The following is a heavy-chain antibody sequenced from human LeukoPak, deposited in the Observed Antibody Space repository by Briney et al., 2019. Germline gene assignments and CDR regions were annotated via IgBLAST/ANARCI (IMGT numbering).Heavy chain of an antibody. J-gene: IGHJ6*02. CDR1: GFTFSSYA. CDR3: AKNYESGRGVPYGMDV. D-gene: IGHD3-10*01. Sequence: GGSLRLSCAASGFTFSSYAMRWVRQALGKGLEWVSAIGSGSGGTTIYADSVKGRFTISRDNSKNTLYLQMSSLRDEDTAVYYCAKNYESGRGVPYGMDVWGQGTTVTVSS. CDR2: IGSGSGGTT. V-gene: IGHV3-23*01.